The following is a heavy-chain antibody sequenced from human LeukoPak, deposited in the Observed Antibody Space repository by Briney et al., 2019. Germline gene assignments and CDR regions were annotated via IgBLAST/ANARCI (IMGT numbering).Heavy chain of an antibody. CDR2: ISGSGGST. D-gene: IGHD3-22*01. J-gene: IGHJ4*02. V-gene: IGHV3-23*01. CDR3: AKWGEYYYDSSGYSDY. Sequence: PGGSLRLSCAASGFAFSTYNMNWVRQAPGKGLEWVSAISGSGGSTYYADSVKGRFTISRDNSKNTLYLQMNSLRAEDTAVYYCAKWGEYYYDSSGYSDYWGQGTLVTVSS. CDR1: GFAFSTYN.